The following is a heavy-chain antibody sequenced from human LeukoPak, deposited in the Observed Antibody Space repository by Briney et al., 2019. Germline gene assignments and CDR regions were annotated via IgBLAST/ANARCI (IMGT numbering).Heavy chain of an antibody. CDR1: GFTFSSYS. Sequence: PGGSLRLSCAASGFTFSSYSMNWVRQAPGKGLEWVANIKQDGSEKYYVDSVKGRFTISRDNAKNSLYLQMNSLRAEDTAVYYCARDPSAVNPIDYWGQGTLVTVSS. V-gene: IGHV3-7*01. CDR2: IKQDGSEK. CDR3: ARDPSAVNPIDY. J-gene: IGHJ4*02. D-gene: IGHD4-17*01.